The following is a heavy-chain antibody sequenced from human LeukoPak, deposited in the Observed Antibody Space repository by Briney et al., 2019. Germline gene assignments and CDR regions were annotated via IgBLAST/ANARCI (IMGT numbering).Heavy chain of an antibody. CDR2: ITGSGGRT. Sequence: GGSLRHSRAVSGFNLSDHAISWARHAPGKGLEWVSSITGSGGRTYYVDSVKGRFTISRDNSKNTLYLEMNSLRADETAVYFCASRPRADIGPLDYWGQGTLVTVSS. V-gene: IGHV3-23*01. J-gene: IGHJ4*02. CDR1: GFNLSDHA. D-gene: IGHD1-14*01. CDR3: ASRPRADIGPLDY.